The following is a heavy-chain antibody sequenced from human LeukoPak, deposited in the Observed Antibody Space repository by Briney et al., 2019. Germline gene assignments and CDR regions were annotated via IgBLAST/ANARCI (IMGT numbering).Heavy chain of an antibody. V-gene: IGHV4-59*08. CDR3: ARSLPAAHGGWFDP. D-gene: IGHD2-2*01. CDR2: IYYSGST. J-gene: IGHJ5*02. CDR1: GGSISSYY. Sequence: SETLSLTCTVSGGSISSYYWSWIRQPPGKGLEWIGYIYYSGSTNYNPSLKSRVTISVDTSKNQFSLKLSSVTAADTAVYYCARSLPAAHGGWFDPWGQGTLVTVSS.